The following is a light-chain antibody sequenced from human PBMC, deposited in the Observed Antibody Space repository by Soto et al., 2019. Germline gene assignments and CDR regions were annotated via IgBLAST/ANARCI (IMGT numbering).Light chain of an antibody. CDR3: QQYNNWLWT. Sequence: EIVMTQSPATLSVSPGERATLSCRASQSVNSNLVWYQQKPGQAPRLLIYGASTRATGIPGRFSGSGYGTEFTLTISSLQSEDFAVYYCQQYNNWLWTLGQGTKVEIK. V-gene: IGKV3-15*01. CDR1: QSVNSN. J-gene: IGKJ1*01. CDR2: GAS.